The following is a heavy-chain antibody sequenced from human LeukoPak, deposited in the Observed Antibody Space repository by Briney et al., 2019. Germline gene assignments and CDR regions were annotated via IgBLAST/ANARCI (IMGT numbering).Heavy chain of an antibody. D-gene: IGHD6-13*01. V-gene: IGHV3-53*01. CDR3: ARRIAAAAAPYYFDY. CDR2: TYTGGNS. Sequence: GGSLRLSCAASGFTVSSIHMVWVRQAPGKGLEWVSVTYTGGNSYYADSVKGRFTISRDNAKNTLYLQMNSLRAEDTAVYYCARRIAAAAAPYYFDYWGQGTLVTVSS. CDR1: GFTVSSIH. J-gene: IGHJ4*02.